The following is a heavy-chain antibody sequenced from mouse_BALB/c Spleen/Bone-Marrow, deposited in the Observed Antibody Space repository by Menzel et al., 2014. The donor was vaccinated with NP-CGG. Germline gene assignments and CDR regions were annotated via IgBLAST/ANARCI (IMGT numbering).Heavy chain of an antibody. V-gene: IGHV1S137*01. CDR1: GYTFXDYA. D-gene: IGHD2-1*01. CDR3: ASGNYYYAMDY. Sequence: VQLQQSGAELVRPGVSVKISCKGSGYTFXDYAMHWVKQSHAKSLEWIGVISTYYGDASYNQKFKGKATMTVDRSSSTAYMELARLTSEDSAIYHCASGNYYYAMDYWGQGTSVTVSS. CDR2: ISTYYGDA. J-gene: IGHJ4*01.